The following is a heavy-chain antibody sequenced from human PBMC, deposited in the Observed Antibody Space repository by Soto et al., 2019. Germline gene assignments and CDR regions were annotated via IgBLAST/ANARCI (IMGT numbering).Heavy chain of an antibody. J-gene: IGHJ6*03. CDR2: IYYSGST. CDR1: GGSISSYY. CDR3: ARDLGIADDYGDYDYYYYMDV. V-gene: IGHV4-59*01. D-gene: IGHD4-17*01. Sequence: SDTLSVTCTVSGGSISSYYWSWIRQPPGKGLEWIGYIYYSGSTNYNPSLKSRVTISVDTSKNQFSLKLSSVTAADTAVYYCARDLGIADDYGDYDYYYYMDVWGKGTTVTVS.